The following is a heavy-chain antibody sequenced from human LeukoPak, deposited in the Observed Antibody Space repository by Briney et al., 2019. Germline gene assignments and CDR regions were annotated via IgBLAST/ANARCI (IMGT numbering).Heavy chain of an antibody. J-gene: IGHJ5*02. CDR3: AKALSEGITMIVVVPGWFDP. CDR1: GFTFSSYA. CDR2: ISASGGGT. Sequence: GGSLRLSCAASGFTFSSYAMSWVRQAPGKGLEWVSGISASGGGTYYADSVEGRFTISRDNSKNTLYLQMNSLRAEDTAVYYCAKALSEGITMIVVVPGWFDPWGQGTLVTVSS. D-gene: IGHD3-22*01. V-gene: IGHV3-23*01.